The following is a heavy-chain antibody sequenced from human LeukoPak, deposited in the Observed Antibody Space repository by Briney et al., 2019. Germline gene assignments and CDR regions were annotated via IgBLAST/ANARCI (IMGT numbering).Heavy chain of an antibody. CDR1: GGTFSSYA. Sequence: SVKVSCTASGGTFSSYAISWVRQAPGQGLEWMGGIIPIFGTANYAQKFQGRVTITADESTSTAYMELSSLRSEDTAVYYCARDLKDLGYGGNSGFDYWGQGTLVTVSS. V-gene: IGHV1-69*13. D-gene: IGHD4-23*01. CDR3: ARDLKDLGYGGNSGFDY. J-gene: IGHJ4*02. CDR2: IIPIFGTA.